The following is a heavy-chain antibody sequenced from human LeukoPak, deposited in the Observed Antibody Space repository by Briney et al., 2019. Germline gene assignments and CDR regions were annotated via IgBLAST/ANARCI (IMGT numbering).Heavy chain of an antibody. CDR3: ARGIPSPFNPGSYCSSTSCYDYYYYMDV. CDR2: IKQDGSEK. D-gene: IGHD2-2*01. J-gene: IGHJ6*03. Sequence: PGGSLRLSCAASGFTFSSYWMSWVRQAPGKGLEWVANIKQDGSEKYYVDSVKGRFTISRDNAKNSLYLQMNSLRAEDTAVYYCARGIPSPFNPGSYCSSTSCYDYYYYMDVWGKGTTVTISS. CDR1: GFTFSSYW. V-gene: IGHV3-7*01.